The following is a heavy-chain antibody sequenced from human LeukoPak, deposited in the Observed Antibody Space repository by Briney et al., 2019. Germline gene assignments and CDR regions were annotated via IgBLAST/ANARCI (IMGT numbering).Heavy chain of an antibody. CDR2: ISSSSSFI. D-gene: IGHD2-2*01. CDR1: GFIFSSYG. Sequence: GGSLRLSCAASGFIFSSYGMKWVRQAPGKGLEWVSSISSSSSFIYYADSVKGRFTISRDNAKDSLYLQMNSLRAEDTAVYYCARASCSSTSCSLYYMDVWGKGTTATVSS. CDR3: ARASCSSTSCSLYYMDV. J-gene: IGHJ6*03. V-gene: IGHV3-21*01.